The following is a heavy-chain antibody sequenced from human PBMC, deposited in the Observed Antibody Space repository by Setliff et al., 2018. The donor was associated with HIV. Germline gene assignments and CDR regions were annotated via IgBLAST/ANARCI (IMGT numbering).Heavy chain of an antibody. CDR1: DQLISSGNY. V-gene: IGHV4-38-2*01. CDR3: ARGTYYYETSGYHYDKTWAGTCFDY. J-gene: IGHJ4*02. D-gene: IGHD3-22*01. CDR2: VYDSGNT. Sequence: SETLSLTCAIPDQLISSGNYWGWIRQPPGRGLEWIGSVYDSGNTYYKPALESRAAISLDTSMNQFSLKLSSVTAADTAVYYCARGTYYYETSGYHYDKTWAGTCFDYWGQGTLVTVSS.